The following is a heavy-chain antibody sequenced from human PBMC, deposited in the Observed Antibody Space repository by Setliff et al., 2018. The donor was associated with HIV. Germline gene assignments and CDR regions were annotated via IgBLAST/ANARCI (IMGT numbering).Heavy chain of an antibody. V-gene: IGHV2-5*02. CDR2: IYWDDDK. CDR1: GFSLSTSGVS. Sequence: SGPTLVNPTQTLTLTCSFSGFSLSTSGVSVGWIRQPPGKALEWLALIYWDDDKRYSPSLKGRLTITKDTSKDQVVLTMTNMDPVDTATYYCAHTSEVYFDYWGQGTLVTVSS. J-gene: IGHJ4*02. CDR3: AHTSEVYFDY. D-gene: IGHD3-10*01.